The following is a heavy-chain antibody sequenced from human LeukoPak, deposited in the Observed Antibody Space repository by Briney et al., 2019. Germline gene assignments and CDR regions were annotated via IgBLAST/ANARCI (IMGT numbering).Heavy chain of an antibody. CDR2: INPSGGST. D-gene: IGHD1-7*01. CDR3: AADGGDWNYGSPRYWYFDL. V-gene: IGHV1-46*01. CDR1: GYTFTSYY. Sequence: ASVKVSCKASGYTFTSYYMHWVRQAPGQGLEWMGIINPSGGSTSYAQKFQGRVTITRDMSTSTAYMELSSLRSEDTAVYYCAADGGDWNYGSPRYWYFDLWGRGTLVTVSS. J-gene: IGHJ2*01.